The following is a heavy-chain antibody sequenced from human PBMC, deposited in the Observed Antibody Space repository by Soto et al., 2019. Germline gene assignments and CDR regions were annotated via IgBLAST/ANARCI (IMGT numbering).Heavy chain of an antibody. D-gene: IGHD2-2*01. V-gene: IGHV3-7*01. Sequence: EVQLVQSGGDLVQPGGSLRLSCVASGFTFSTYWMTWVRQAPGMGLEWVAGIKEDGSEEVYVDSVKGRFSISRDNAKTSLYLQLNSLRAEDTAVYYCATAISSPFSNFDYWGQGSLVPVSS. CDR2: IKEDGSEE. CDR3: ATAISSPFSNFDY. J-gene: IGHJ4*02. CDR1: GFTFSTYW.